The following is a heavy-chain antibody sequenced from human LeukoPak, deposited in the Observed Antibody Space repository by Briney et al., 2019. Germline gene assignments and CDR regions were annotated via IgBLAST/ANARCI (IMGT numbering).Heavy chain of an antibody. Sequence: PGGSLRLSCAASGFTFSSYGMHWVRQAPGKGLEWVAFIRYDGSNKYYADSVKGRFTISRDNSKNTLYLQMNSLRAEDAAVYYCAKDIHNYQGYCSSTSCYGWGQGTLVTVSS. J-gene: IGHJ4*02. CDR1: GFTFSSYG. V-gene: IGHV3-30*02. CDR2: IRYDGSNK. D-gene: IGHD2-2*01. CDR3: AKDIHNYQGYCSSTSCYG.